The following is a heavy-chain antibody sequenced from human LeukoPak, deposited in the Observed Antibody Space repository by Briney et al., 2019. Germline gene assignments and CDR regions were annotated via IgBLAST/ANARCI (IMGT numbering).Heavy chain of an antibody. CDR1: GGSFSGYY. Sequence: SETLSLTCAVYGGSFSGYYWSWIRQPPGKGLEWIGEINHSGSTNYNPSLKSRVTISVDTSKNQFSLKLSSVTAADTAVYYCARRSHGYSFDYWGQGTLVTVSS. V-gene: IGHV4-34*01. J-gene: IGHJ4*02. CDR2: INHSGST. D-gene: IGHD5-18*01. CDR3: ARRSHGYSFDY.